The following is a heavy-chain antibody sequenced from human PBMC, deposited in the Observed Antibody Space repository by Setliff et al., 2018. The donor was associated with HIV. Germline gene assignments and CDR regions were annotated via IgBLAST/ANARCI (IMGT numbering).Heavy chain of an antibody. V-gene: IGHV4-34*01. Sequence: TSETLSLTCAVYGGSFSGYYWTWIRQPSGEGLEWIGEVSHSGSANYNPSLMSRVTVSVDTSKNQFSLTMTAATAADAAMYYCARGRIRMSSRPTRVFDVWGQGTRVTVSS. J-gene: IGHJ3*01. CDR3: ARGRIRMSSRPTRVFDV. CDR2: VSHSGSA. CDR1: GGSFSGYY.